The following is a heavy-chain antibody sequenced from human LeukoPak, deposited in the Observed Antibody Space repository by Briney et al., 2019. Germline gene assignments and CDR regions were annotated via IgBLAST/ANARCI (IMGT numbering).Heavy chain of an antibody. CDR1: GGSISSYY. CDR3: ARSESPGYSYGFYFDY. D-gene: IGHD5-18*01. Sequence: SETLSLTCTVSGGSISSYYWSWIRQPPGKGLEWIGDINYSGSTNYNPSVKSRVTISVDASKNQFSLKLSSVTAADTAVYYCARSESPGYSYGFYFDYWGQGTLVTVSS. J-gene: IGHJ4*02. V-gene: IGHV4-59*01. CDR2: INYSGST.